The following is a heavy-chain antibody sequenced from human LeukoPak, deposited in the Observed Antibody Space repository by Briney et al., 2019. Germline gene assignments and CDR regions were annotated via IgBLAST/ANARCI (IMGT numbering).Heavy chain of an antibody. CDR1: GYKFTSYW. D-gene: IGHD3-22*01. CDR3: QLGIYDSSAYDAFDI. J-gene: IGHJ3*02. Sequence: GESLKISCKGSGYKFTSYWIGWVRQMPGKGLEWMGIMYPGDSETRYSPSFQGQVTISADKSISTAYLQWSSLKASDTAIYYCQLGIYDSSAYDAFDIWGQGTMVTVSS. CDR2: MYPGDSET. V-gene: IGHV5-51*01.